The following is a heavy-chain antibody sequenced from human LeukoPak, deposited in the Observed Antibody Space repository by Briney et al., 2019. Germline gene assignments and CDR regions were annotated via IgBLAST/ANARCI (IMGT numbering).Heavy chain of an antibody. CDR2: ISGSGGST. Sequence: GGSLRLSCAVSGLTVSNNYMTWVRQAPGKGLEWVSAISGSGGSTYYADSVKGRFTISGDNSKNTLYLQMNSLRAEDTAVYYCAKDRDSTLHWGQGTLVTVSS. CDR1: GLTVSNNY. J-gene: IGHJ4*02. CDR3: AKDRDSTLH. V-gene: IGHV3-23*01. D-gene: IGHD6-13*01.